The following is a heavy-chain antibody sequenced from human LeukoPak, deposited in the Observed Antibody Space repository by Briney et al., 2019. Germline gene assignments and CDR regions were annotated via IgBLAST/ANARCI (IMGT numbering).Heavy chain of an antibody. V-gene: IGHV4-59*04. CDR3: ATTVGALLDY. J-gene: IGHJ4*02. CDR1: GGSISSYS. CDR2: IYHSGST. D-gene: IGHD1-26*01. Sequence: SETLSLTCTVSGGSISSYSWSWIRQPPGKGLEWIGYIYHSGSTYYNPSLKSRVTISVDRSKNQFSLKLSSVTAAGTAVYYCATTVGALLDYWGQGTLVTVSS.